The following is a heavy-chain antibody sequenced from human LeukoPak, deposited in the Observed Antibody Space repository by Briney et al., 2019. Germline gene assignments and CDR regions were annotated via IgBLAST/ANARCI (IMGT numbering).Heavy chain of an antibody. CDR2: IRYDGSNK. V-gene: IGHV3-30*02. Sequence: GGSLRLSCAASGFTFSSYGLHWVRQAPGKGLEWVAFIRYDGSNKYYADSVKGRFTISRDNSKNTLYLQMNSLRPEDTAVYYCAKDSKRWKTYYYEAGSYYFDYWGQGTRVTVSS. CDR3: AKDSKRWKTYYYEAGSYYFDY. D-gene: IGHD3-10*01. J-gene: IGHJ4*02. CDR1: GFTFSSYG.